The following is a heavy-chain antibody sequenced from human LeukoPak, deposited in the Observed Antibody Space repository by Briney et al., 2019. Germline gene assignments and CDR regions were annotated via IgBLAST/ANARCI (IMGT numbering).Heavy chain of an antibody. D-gene: IGHD6-13*01. CDR2: TIPFLGIA. Sequence: SVTVSCMACGCSFSSYAISWLGQAAGRGRAWMGRTIPFLGIANYAQKFQGRVTITADKSTSTAYMELSSLRSEDTAVYYCARAVSMGSSWSGGYYYGMDVWGQGTTVTVSS. J-gene: IGHJ6*02. CDR1: GCSFSSYA. V-gene: IGHV1-69*04. CDR3: ARAVSMGSSWSGGYYYGMDV.